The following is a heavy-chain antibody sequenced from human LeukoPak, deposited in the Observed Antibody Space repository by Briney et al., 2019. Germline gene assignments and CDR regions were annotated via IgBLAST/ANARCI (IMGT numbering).Heavy chain of an antibody. V-gene: IGHV3-74*01. D-gene: IGHD3-10*01. CDR2: INSDGSST. CDR1: GFTFSSYW. CDR3: ARDTGGGSGTEIDY. J-gene: IGHJ4*02. Sequence: GGSLRLSCAASGFTFSSYWTHWVRQAPGKGLVWVSRINSDGSSTSYADSVKGRFTISRDNAKNTVYLQMNSLRAEDTAVYYCARDTGGGSGTEIDYWGQGTLVTVSS.